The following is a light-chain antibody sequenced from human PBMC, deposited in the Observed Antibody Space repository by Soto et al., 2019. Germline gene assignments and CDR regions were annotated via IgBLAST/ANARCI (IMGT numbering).Light chain of an antibody. CDR2: RTS. V-gene: IGKV3-15*01. J-gene: IGKJ5*01. Sequence: EIVMTQSPATLSVSPGERATLSCRASQSISSNLAWYQQKPGQAPRLLMFRTSSRATGFPARFSGSGSGTEFNLTISSLQSEDFGVYYCQQGGNWPLTFGQGTRLEIK. CDR3: QQGGNWPLT. CDR1: QSISSN.